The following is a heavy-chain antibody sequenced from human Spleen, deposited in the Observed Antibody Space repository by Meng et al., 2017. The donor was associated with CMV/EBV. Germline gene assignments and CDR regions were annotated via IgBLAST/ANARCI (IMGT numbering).Heavy chain of an antibody. CDR2: IYYSGST. CDR3: ARFYDFYY. CDR1: GGSISSSSYY. Sequence: SETLSLTCTVSGGSISSSSYYWGWIRQPPGKGLEWIGNIYYSGSTNYNPSLKSRVTISVDTSKNQFSLKLSSVTAADTAVYYCARFYDFYYWGQGTLVTVSS. D-gene: IGHD3-3*01. J-gene: IGHJ4*02. V-gene: IGHV4-39*07.